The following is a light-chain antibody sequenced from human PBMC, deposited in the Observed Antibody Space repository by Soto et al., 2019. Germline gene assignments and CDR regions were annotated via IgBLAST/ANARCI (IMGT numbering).Light chain of an antibody. CDR3: SSYAGSNNLV. Sequence: QSVLTQPPSASGSPGQSVTISCTGTSSDVGGYNYVSWYQQHPGKAPKLMIYEVSKRPSGVPARFSGSKSGNTASLTVSGLQAEDEAAYYCSSYAGSNNLVFGGGTKLTVL. J-gene: IGLJ3*02. CDR1: SSDVGGYNY. V-gene: IGLV2-8*01. CDR2: EVS.